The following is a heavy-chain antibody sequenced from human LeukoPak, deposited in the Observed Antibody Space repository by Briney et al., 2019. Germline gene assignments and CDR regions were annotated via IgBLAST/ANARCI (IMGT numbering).Heavy chain of an antibody. J-gene: IGHJ4*02. CDR1: GFTFSSYS. CDR2: ISRSSSYI. D-gene: IGHD4-17*01. CDR3: ARSYAMTTVTTVVRGSRNHAKDY. Sequence: GGPLTLSRAASGFTFSSYSMIWVRQAPGKGLEWVSSISRSSSYIYYADSVKGRFTISRDKAQNSLYLQMNSLRDEDTAVYYCARSYAMTTVTTVVRGSRNHAKDYWGQGTLVTVSS. V-gene: IGHV3-21*01.